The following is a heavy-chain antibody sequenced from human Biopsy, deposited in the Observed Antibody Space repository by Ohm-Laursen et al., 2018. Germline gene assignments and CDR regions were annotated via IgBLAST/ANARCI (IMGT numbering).Heavy chain of an antibody. V-gene: IGHV3-74*01. Sequence: SCAASAFSFCDYYMHWVRQAPGKGLLWVSRIKRDGTTTDYAESVKGRFTISRDNARNTLYLQMNSLRAEDTAVYYCARGGFFAYSTFDYWGQGALVTVSS. CDR2: IKRDGTTT. CDR3: ARGGFFAYSTFDY. CDR1: AFSFCDYY. D-gene: IGHD4-11*01. J-gene: IGHJ4*02.